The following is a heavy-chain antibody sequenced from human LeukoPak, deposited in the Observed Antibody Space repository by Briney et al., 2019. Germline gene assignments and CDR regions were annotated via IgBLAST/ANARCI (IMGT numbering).Heavy chain of an antibody. Sequence: GGSLRLSCAASGFTFSSYAMSWVRQAPGKGLEWVSAISGSGGSTYYADSVKGRFTISRDNSKSTLYLQMNSLRAEDTAVYYCEKLGGDHKYYYYYMDVWGKGTTVTVSS. CDR2: ISGSGGST. J-gene: IGHJ6*03. D-gene: IGHD2-21*02. V-gene: IGHV3-23*01. CDR1: GFTFSSYA. CDR3: EKLGGDHKYYYYYMDV.